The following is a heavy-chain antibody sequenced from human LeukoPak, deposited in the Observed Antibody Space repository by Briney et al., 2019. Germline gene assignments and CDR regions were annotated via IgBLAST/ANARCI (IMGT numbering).Heavy chain of an antibody. CDR1: GYTFTNYA. CDR2: ISVYSDDT. Sequence: GASVKVSCKASGYTFTNYAISWVRQAPGQGLEWMGWISVYSDDTKSAQNLQGRIIMTTDTSTSTAYMELRSLRSDDTAVYYCAREGDSSGYFFRPDYWGQGILVTVSS. V-gene: IGHV1-18*01. J-gene: IGHJ4*02. D-gene: IGHD3-22*01. CDR3: AREGDSSGYFFRPDY.